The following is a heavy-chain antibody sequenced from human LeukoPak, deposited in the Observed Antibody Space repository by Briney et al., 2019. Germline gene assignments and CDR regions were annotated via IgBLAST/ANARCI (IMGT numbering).Heavy chain of an antibody. D-gene: IGHD3-10*01. CDR2: ISSSGST. J-gene: IGHJ5*02. Sequence: SQTLSLTCTVSGDSISSGDYYWSWIRQPAGKGLEWIGRISSSGSTNYNPSLKSRVTISVDTSKNQFSLKLSSVTAADTAVYYCARGRVNWFDPWGQGTLVTVSS. V-gene: IGHV4-61*02. CDR1: GDSISSGDYY. CDR3: ARGRVNWFDP.